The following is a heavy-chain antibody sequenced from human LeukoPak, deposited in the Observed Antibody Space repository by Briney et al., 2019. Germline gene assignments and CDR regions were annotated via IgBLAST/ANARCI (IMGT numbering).Heavy chain of an antibody. CDR2: ISGSGLST. J-gene: IGHJ6*03. CDR3: AKDGDYGDYWHYNYMDV. D-gene: IGHD4-17*01. Sequence: GGTLRLSCGASGFIFTRYVMNWVRQSPGKGLEWVSGISGSGLSTFYADSVKGRFTISRDNSKNTLFLHMNSLRAEDTAVYYCAKDGDYGDYWHYNYMDVWGKGTTVTISS. CDR1: GFIFTRYV. V-gene: IGHV3-23*01.